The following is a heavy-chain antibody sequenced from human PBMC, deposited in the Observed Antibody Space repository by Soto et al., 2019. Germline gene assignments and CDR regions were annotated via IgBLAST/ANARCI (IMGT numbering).Heavy chain of an antibody. CDR1: GFTFSSHN. V-gene: IGHV3-48*04. CDR2: IDASSSTI. D-gene: IGHD3-3*01. J-gene: IGHJ4*02. Sequence: GGSLRLSCTDSGFTFSSHNMNWVRQAPGKGLEWVSYIDASSSTIYYADSVKGRFTISRDTSKNTLFLQMNSLRAEDTAVYYCARERYADYYFDYWGQGT. CDR3: ARERYADYYFDY.